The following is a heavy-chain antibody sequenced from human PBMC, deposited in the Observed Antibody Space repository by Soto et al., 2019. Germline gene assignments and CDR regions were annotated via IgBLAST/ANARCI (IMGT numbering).Heavy chain of an antibody. Sequence: GGSLRLSCAASGFTFSSYGMHWVRQAPGKGLEWVAVIWYDGSNKYYADSVKGRFTISRDNSKNTLYLQMNSLRAEDTAVYYCARENEYSYTVDYYYYYGMDVWGQGTTVTVSS. D-gene: IGHD5-18*01. CDR3: ARENEYSYTVDYYYYYGMDV. CDR2: IWYDGSNK. V-gene: IGHV3-33*01. J-gene: IGHJ6*02. CDR1: GFTFSSYG.